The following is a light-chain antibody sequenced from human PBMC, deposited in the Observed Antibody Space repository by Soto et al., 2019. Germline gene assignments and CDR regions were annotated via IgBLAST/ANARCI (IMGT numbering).Light chain of an antibody. CDR2: GAS. Sequence: EIVLTQSPGTLSLSPGERATLSCRASQSVSNNYLAWYQQKPGQAPRLLISGASTRGTGIPDRFSGSGSGTDFTLTISRLEPEDFAVYYCQQYASSPRTFGQGTKVEI. J-gene: IGKJ1*01. CDR1: QSVSNNY. V-gene: IGKV3-20*01. CDR3: QQYASSPRT.